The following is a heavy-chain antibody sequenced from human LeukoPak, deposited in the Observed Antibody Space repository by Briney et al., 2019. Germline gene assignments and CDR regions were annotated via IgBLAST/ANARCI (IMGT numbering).Heavy chain of an antibody. CDR3: AKDQPLLWFEALMIYYFDY. CDR2: ISGSGGST. V-gene: IGHV3-23*01. CDR1: GFTFSSYA. Sequence: PGGTLRPSCAASGFTFSSYAMSWVRQAPGQGLESVSAISGSGGSTYHAKSGKGRVTISRDNSKNTLYLQMNSLRAEDTAVYYCAKDQPLLWFEALMIYYFDYWGQGTLVTVSS. D-gene: IGHD3-10*01. J-gene: IGHJ4*02.